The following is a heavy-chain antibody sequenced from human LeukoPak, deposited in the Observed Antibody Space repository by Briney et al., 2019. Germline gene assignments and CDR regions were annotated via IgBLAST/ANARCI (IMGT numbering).Heavy chain of an antibody. CDR1: GGSISSGDYY. Sequence: PSETLSLTCTVSGGSISSGDYYWSWLRQPPGRGLEWIGYIYYSGSTYYNPSLKSRVTISVDTSKNQFSLKLSSVTAADTAVYYCARDLGDIGYWGQGTLVTVSS. CDR2: IYYSGST. J-gene: IGHJ4*02. CDR3: ARDLGDIGY. D-gene: IGHD3-16*01. V-gene: IGHV4-30-4*01.